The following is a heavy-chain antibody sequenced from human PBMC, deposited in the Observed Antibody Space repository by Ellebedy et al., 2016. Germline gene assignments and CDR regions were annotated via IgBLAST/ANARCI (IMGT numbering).Heavy chain of an antibody. J-gene: IGHJ6*03. CDR3: ARGQRGYDFWSGYPPLYYYYMDV. D-gene: IGHD3-3*01. CDR2: IYYSGST. Sequence: SCTVSGGSISSSRYYWSWIRQHPGKGLEWIGYIYYSGSTYYNPSLKSRVTISVDTSKNQFSLKLSSVTAADTAVYYCARGQRGYDFWSGYPPLYYYYMDVWGKGTTVTVSS. V-gene: IGHV4-31*02. CDR1: GGSISSSRYY.